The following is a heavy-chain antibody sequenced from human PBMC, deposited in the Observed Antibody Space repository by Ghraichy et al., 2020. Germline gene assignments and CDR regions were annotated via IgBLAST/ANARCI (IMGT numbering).Heavy chain of an antibody. J-gene: IGHJ5*02. Sequence: SVKVSCKASGGTFSSYAISWVRQAPGQGLEWMGRIIPILGIANYAQKFQGRVTITADKSTSTAYMELSSLRSEDTAVYYCAREGLVGEPRGNWFDPWGQGTLVTVSS. V-gene: IGHV1-69*04. CDR3: AREGLVGEPRGNWFDP. CDR2: IIPILGIA. CDR1: GGTFSSYA. D-gene: IGHD2-8*02.